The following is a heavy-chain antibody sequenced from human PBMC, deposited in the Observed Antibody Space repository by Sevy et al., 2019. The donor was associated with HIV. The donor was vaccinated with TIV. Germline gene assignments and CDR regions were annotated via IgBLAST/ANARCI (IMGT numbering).Heavy chain of an antibody. CDR3: ARALRGELRSSYGMDV. J-gene: IGHJ6*02. CDR1: GFTVSSNY. V-gene: IGHV3-53*01. CDR2: IYSGGST. Sequence: GSLRLSCAASGFTVSSNYMSWVRQAPGKGLEWVSVIYSGGSTYYADSVKGRFTISRDNSKNTLYLQMNSLRAEDTAVYYCARALRGELRSSYGMDVWGQGTTVTVSS. D-gene: IGHD1-26*01.